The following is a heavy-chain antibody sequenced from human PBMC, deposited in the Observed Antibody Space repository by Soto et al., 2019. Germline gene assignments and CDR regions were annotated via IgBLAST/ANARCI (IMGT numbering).Heavy chain of an antibody. CDR1: GGTFSSYA. D-gene: IGHD1-26*01. CDR2: IIPIFGTA. CDR3: ARDLTGATSFAFDI. V-gene: IGHV1-69*13. J-gene: IGHJ3*02. Sequence: ASVKVSCKASGGTFSSYAISWVRQAPGQGLEWMGGIIPIFGTANYAQKFQGRVTITADESTSTAYMELSSLRSEDTAVYYCARDLTGATSFAFDIWGQGTMGTVSS.